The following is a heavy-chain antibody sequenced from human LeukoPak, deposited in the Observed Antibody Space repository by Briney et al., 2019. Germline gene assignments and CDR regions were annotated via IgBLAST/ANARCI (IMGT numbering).Heavy chain of an antibody. CDR3: ARVQRWELLSAAYYFDY. CDR2: IYYSGST. Sequence: SETLSLXCTVSGGSISSSSYYWGWIRQPPGKGLEWIGSIYYSGSTYYNPSLKSRVTISVDTSKNQFSLKLSSVTAADTAVYYCARVQRWELLSAAYYFDYWGQGTLVTVSS. V-gene: IGHV4-39*01. J-gene: IGHJ4*02. D-gene: IGHD1-26*01. CDR1: GGSISSSSYY.